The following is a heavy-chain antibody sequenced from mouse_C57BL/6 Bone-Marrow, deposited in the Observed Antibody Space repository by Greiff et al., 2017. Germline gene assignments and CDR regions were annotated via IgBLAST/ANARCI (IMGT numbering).Heavy chain of an antibody. V-gene: IGHV1-55*01. CDR1: GYTFTSYW. Sequence: QVQLQQPGAELVKPGASVQMSCKASGYTFTSYWITWVKQRPGQGLAWIGDIYPGSGSTNYNEKFKSKATLTVDTSSSTAYMQLSSLTSEDSAVYYCARWGVVVHFDYWGQGTTLTVSS. J-gene: IGHJ2*01. CDR3: ARWGVVVHFDY. D-gene: IGHD1-1*01. CDR2: IYPGSGST.